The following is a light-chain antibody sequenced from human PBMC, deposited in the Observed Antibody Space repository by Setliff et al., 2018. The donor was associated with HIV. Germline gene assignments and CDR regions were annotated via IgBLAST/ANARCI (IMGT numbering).Light chain of an antibody. V-gene: IGLV2-23*02. CDR1: SSDVGSYSL. CDR2: EVT. J-gene: IGLJ1*01. Sequence: QSALTQPASVSGSPGQSITISCTGTSSDVGSYSLVSWYQQHPGKAPKLIIYEVTKRPSGVSNRFSGSKSGNTASLTIPGLQAEDEADYYCCSYAGSSTPYGFGTGTKV. CDR3: CSYAGSSTPYG.